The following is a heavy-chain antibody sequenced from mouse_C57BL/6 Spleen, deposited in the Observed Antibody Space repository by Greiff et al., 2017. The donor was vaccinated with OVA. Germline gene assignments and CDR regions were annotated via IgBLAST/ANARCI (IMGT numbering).Heavy chain of an antibody. CDR3: ARYYGSSWVDY. J-gene: IGHJ2*01. V-gene: IGHV1-50*01. D-gene: IGHD1-1*01. CDR2: IDPSDSYT. CDR1: GYTFTSYW. Sequence: QVQLQQPGAELVKPGASVKLSCKASGYTFTSYWMQWVKQRPGQGLEWIGEIDPSDSYTNYNQKFKGKATLTVDTSSGTAYMQLSSLTSEDSAVYYCARYYGSSWVDYWGQGTTLTVSS.